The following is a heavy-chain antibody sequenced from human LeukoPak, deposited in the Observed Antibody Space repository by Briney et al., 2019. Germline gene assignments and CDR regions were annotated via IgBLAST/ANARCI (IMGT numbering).Heavy chain of an antibody. V-gene: IGHV3-48*04. CDR1: GFTFSSYS. J-gene: IGHJ6*02. D-gene: IGHD3-10*01. CDR3: ARGWVRGVDDYYYGMDV. Sequence: GGSLRLSCAASGFTFSSYSMNWVRQAPGKGLEWVSYISSSSSTIYYADSVKGRFTISRDNAKNSLYLQMNSLRAEDTAVYYCARGWVRGVDDYYYGMDVWGQGTTVTVSS. CDR2: ISSSSSTI.